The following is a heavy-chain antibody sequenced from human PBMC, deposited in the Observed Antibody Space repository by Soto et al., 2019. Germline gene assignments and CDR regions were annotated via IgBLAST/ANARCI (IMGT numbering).Heavy chain of an antibody. Sequence: QVQLVQSGAEVKRPGASVKVSCKASGDPFNEYAMHWVRQAPGQSLEWMGWINAGNGDTKFSQKFQGRVTITRDTSASTVYTERSSLRSEDTAVYYCARARGGCTGTSCYHYFYYGLDVWGQGTTVTVSS. CDR3: ARARGGCTGTSCYHYFYYGLDV. CDR2: INAGNGDT. D-gene: IGHD1-1*01. CDR1: GDPFNEYA. J-gene: IGHJ6*02. V-gene: IGHV1-3*01.